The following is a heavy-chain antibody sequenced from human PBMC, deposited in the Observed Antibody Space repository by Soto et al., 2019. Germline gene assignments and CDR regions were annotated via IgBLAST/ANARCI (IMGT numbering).Heavy chain of an antibody. Sequence: QITLNESGPALVKPTQTLTLTCTFSGFSLNTRDVGVGWIRQPPGKALEWLGVVYWDDDKTYSPSLKSRLTITKDTPKIQVVLRMTKMDPVDTATYYCAHCRGGVASFWGQGTLVTVSS. CDR1: GFSLNTRDVG. CDR2: VYWDDDK. CDR3: AHCRGGVASF. V-gene: IGHV2-5*02. J-gene: IGHJ4*02. D-gene: IGHD3-16*01.